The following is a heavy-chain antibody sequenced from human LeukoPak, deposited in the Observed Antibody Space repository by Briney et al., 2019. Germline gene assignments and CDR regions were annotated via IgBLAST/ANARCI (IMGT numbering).Heavy chain of an antibody. CDR2: INHSGST. CDR1: GGSFSGYY. V-gene: IGHV4-34*01. D-gene: IGHD4-11*01. CDR3: ATSTTVTTFDY. J-gene: IGHJ4*02. Sequence: SETLSLTCAVYGGSFSGYYWSWIRQPPGKGLEWIGEINHSGSTNYNPSLKSRVTISVDTSKNQLSLKLSSVTAADTAVYYCATSTTVTTFDYWGQGTLVTVSS.